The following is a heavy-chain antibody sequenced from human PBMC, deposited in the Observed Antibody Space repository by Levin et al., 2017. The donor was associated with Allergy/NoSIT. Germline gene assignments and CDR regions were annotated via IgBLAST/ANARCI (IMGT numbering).Heavy chain of an antibody. J-gene: IGHJ3*02. CDR2: IIPILGIA. D-gene: IGHD5-12*01. CDR3: ARDVGYSGYEYAFDI. CDR1: GGTFSSYA. Sequence: SVKVSCKASGGTFSSYAISWVRQAPGQGLEWMGRIIPILGIANYAQKFQGRVTITADKSTSTAYMELSSLRSEDTAVYYCARDVGYSGYEYAFDIWGQGTMVTVSS. V-gene: IGHV1-69*04.